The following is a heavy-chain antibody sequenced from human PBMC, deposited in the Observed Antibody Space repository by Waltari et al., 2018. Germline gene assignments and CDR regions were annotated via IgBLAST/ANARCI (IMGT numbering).Heavy chain of an antibody. Sequence: QVQLQESGPGLVKPSQTLSLTCTVASASLSSGSYCWTWIRQPAGKTREWVGRFSTSGSSNSNPSLKSRVTVSVDTSKNQFSRRLTSVTAADTAVYYCARDSGYNFLYYFDLWGQGVRVTVSS. CDR2: FSTSGSS. CDR3: ARDSGYNFLYYFDL. CDR1: SASLSSGSYC. D-gene: IGHD5-12*01. J-gene: IGHJ4*02. V-gene: IGHV4-61*02.